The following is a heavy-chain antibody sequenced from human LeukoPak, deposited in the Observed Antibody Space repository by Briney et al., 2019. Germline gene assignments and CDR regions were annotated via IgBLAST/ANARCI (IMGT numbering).Heavy chain of an antibody. CDR2: IYIDGGT. J-gene: IGHJ4*02. CDR1: GFTFSSYA. V-gene: IGHV3-23*03. D-gene: IGHD6-19*01. Sequence: GGSLRLSCAASGFTFSSYAMTWVRQAPGKGLEWVSVIYIDGGTYYADSVKGRFTISRDTSKNTLYLQMNNVKPEDTAVYYCGKNWYSSVWKNYVDSWGQGTLVTVSS. CDR3: GKNWYSSVWKNYVDS.